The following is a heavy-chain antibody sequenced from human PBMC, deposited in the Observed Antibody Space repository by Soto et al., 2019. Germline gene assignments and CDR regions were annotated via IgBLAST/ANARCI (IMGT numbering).Heavy chain of an antibody. CDR1: GFSLSTSGMC. CDR2: IDWDDDK. V-gene: IGHV2-70*01. D-gene: IGHD4-4*01. J-gene: IGHJ5*02. Sequence: SGPTLVNPTQTLTLTCTFSGFSLSTSGMCVSWIRQPPGKAPEWLALIDWDDDKYYSTSLKTRLTISKDTSKNQVVLTMTNMDPVDTATYYCARIIWGTYSRGWFDPWGQGTLVTVSS. CDR3: ARIIWGTYSRGWFDP.